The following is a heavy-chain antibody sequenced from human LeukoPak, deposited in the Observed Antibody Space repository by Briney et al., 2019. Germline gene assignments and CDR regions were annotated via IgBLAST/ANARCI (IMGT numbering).Heavy chain of an antibody. CDR1: GGSISSGGYS. D-gene: IGHD3-3*01. V-gene: IGHV4-30-2*03. J-gene: IGHJ4*02. CDR3: ARLGAGPTYYDFWSGHSSFYFDY. CDR2: IHYSGNT. Sequence: SQTLSLTCAVSGGSISSGGYSWSWIRQPPGKGLEWIGGIHYSGNTYYNPSLKSRVTISVDTSKNQFSLKLSSVTAADTAVYYCARLGAGPTYYDFWSGHSSFYFDYWGQGTLVTVSS.